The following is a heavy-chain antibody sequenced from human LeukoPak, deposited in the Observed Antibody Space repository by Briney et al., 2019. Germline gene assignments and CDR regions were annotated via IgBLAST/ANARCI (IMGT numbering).Heavy chain of an antibody. CDR1: GGTFSSYA. CDR2: IIPIFGTA. Sequence: SVKVSCKASGGTFSSYAISWVRQAPGQGLEWMGGIIPIFGTANYAQKFQGRVTITRNTSISTVYMELSSLRSEDTAVYYCARGPPTAQYFQHWGQGTLVTVSS. J-gene: IGHJ1*01. CDR3: ARGPPTAQYFQH. D-gene: IGHD1-1*01. V-gene: IGHV1-69*05.